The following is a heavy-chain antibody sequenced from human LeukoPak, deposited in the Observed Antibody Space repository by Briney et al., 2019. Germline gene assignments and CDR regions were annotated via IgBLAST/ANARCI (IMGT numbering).Heavy chain of an antibody. CDR1: GYTFTSYG. CDR2: ISAYNGNT. D-gene: IGHD5-12*01. V-gene: IGHV1-18*01. Sequence: GASVKVSCKASGYTFTSYGISWVRQTPGQGLEWMGWISAYNGNTNYAQKLQGRVTMTTDTSTSTAYMELRSLRSDDTAVYYCARDQDVVATIGAFDIWGQGTMVTVSS. J-gene: IGHJ3*02. CDR3: ARDQDVVATIGAFDI.